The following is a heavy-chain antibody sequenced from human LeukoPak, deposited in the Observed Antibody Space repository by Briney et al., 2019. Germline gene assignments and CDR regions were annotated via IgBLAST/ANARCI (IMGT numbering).Heavy chain of an antibody. CDR3: AKPHYYDSGGSYIAGAFDI. J-gene: IGHJ3*02. Sequence: GGSLRLSCAGSGFTFSTYGMHWVRQAPGKGLEWVAVVSYDGSSIYYADSVKGRFTISRDNSKNTLYLQMNSLRAEDTAVYYCAKPHYYDSGGSYIAGAFDIWGQGTMVTVSS. D-gene: IGHD3-22*01. CDR1: GFTFSTYG. V-gene: IGHV3-30*18. CDR2: VSYDGSSI.